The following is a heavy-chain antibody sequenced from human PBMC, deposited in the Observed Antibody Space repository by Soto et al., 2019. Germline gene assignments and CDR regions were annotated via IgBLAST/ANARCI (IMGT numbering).Heavy chain of an antibody. D-gene: IGHD1-26*01. Sequence: PSETLSLTCTVSGGSISSGDYYWSWIRQPPGKGLEWIGYIYYSGSTYYNPSLKSRVTISVDTSKNQFTLKLSSVTAADTAVYYCARGGATRYYHYYYRMDDWRQGTSVTVS. CDR3: ARGGATRYYHYYYRMDD. J-gene: IGHJ6*02. V-gene: IGHV4-30-4*01. CDR1: GGSISSGDYY. CDR2: IYYSGST.